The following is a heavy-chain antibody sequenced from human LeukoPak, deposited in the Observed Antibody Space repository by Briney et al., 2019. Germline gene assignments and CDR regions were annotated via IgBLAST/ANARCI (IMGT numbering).Heavy chain of an antibody. V-gene: IGHV3-23*01. CDR3: VKDRPNYFGWNGHYYTRNGDS. Sequence: GESLKISCAASGFTFNIYAISWVRQAPGEGLEWVSSITSISDGTFYADSVKGRFTISRDNSKSTLYLQMNSLRAEDTALYYCVKDRPNYFGWNGHYYTRNGDSWGQGTLVTVSS. J-gene: IGHJ5*01. D-gene: IGHD3-10*01. CDR2: ITSISDGT. CDR1: GFTFNIYA.